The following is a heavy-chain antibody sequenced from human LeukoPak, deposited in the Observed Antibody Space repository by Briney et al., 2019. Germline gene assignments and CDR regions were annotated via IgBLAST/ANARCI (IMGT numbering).Heavy chain of an antibody. CDR3: ARGLMVRGATYFDY. D-gene: IGHD3-10*01. V-gene: IGHV4-34*01. Sequence: SETLSLTCAVYGGSFSGYYWSWIRQRPGKGLEWIGEINHSGSTNYNPSLKSRVTISVDTSKNQFSLKLSSVTAADTAVYYCARGLMVRGATYFDYWGQGTLVTVSS. J-gene: IGHJ4*02. CDR2: INHSGST. CDR1: GGSFSGYY.